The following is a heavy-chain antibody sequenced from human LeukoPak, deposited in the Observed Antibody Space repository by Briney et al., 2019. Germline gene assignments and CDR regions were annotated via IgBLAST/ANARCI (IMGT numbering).Heavy chain of an antibody. CDR2: ISAYHGQT. CDR3: ARGSAYDYRAFDI. V-gene: IGHV1-18*01. D-gene: IGHD5-12*01. CDR1: GYFLTTYG. J-gene: IGHJ3*02. Sequence: ASVKVSCKASGYFLTTYGISWVRQAPGKGLEWVGWISAYHGQTAYAQKFQGRVTMTRDTSISTAYLELTSLRSDDTAVYYCARGSAYDYRAFDIWGQGTTVTVSS.